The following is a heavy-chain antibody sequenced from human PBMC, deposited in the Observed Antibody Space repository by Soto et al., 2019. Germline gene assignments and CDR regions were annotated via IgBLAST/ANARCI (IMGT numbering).Heavy chain of an antibody. J-gene: IGHJ6*03. CDR3: ASSHYYYYYMDV. CDR2: IYSGGST. V-gene: IGHV3-66*01. Sequence: PGGSLRLSCAASGFTVSSNYMSWVRQAPGKGLEWVSVIYSGGSTYYADSVKGRFTISRDNSKNTLYLQMNSLRAEDTAVYYCASSHYYYYYMDVWGKGTTVTVSS. CDR1: GFTVSSNY.